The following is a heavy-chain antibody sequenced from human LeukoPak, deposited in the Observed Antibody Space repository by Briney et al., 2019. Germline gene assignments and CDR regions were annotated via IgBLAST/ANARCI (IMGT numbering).Heavy chain of an antibody. CDR1: RFTFSSYW. J-gene: IGHJ4*02. Sequence: GGSLRLSCAASRFTFSSYWMHWVRQAPGKGLVWVSRINSDGSSTTYADSVKGRFTISRDNAKNTLYLQMNSLRAEDTAVYYCARRGAVAGTFDYWGQGTLVTVSS. CDR3: ARRGAVAGTFDY. CDR2: INSDGSST. V-gene: IGHV3-74*01. D-gene: IGHD6-19*01.